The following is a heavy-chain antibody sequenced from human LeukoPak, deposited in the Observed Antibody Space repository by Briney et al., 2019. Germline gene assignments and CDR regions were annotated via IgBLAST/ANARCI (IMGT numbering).Heavy chain of an antibody. D-gene: IGHD6-6*01. V-gene: IGHV1-18*01. CDR2: ISAYNGDT. Sequence: ASVQVSCKTSGYIFGHNGIGWVRQAPGQGPEWMGWISAYNGDTNYAQNFQGRVTMTRDTSTSTVYMELRGLRSEDTAVYYCARGYSSSSRRTMDVWGQGTTVIVSS. CDR3: ARGYSSSSRRTMDV. J-gene: IGHJ6*02. CDR1: GYIFGHNG.